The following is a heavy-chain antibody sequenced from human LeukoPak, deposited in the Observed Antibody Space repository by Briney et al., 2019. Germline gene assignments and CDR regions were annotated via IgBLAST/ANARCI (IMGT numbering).Heavy chain of an antibody. Sequence: GRSLRLSCAASGFTFSSYGMHWVRQAPGKGLEWVAVIWYGGSNKYYADSVKGRFTISRDNSKNTLYLQMNSLRAEDTAVYYCAKDQSWGIAAAGTFDYWGQGTLVTVSS. J-gene: IGHJ4*02. V-gene: IGHV3-30*18. CDR2: IWYGGSNK. CDR3: AKDQSWGIAAAGTFDY. CDR1: GFTFSSYG. D-gene: IGHD6-13*01.